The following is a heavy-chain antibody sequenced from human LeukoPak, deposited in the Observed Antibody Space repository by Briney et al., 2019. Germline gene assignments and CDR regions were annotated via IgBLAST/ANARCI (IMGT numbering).Heavy chain of an antibody. CDR1: GYTFTGYY. V-gene: IGHV1-2*02. D-gene: IGHD4-11*01. CDR2: INPNSGGT. CDR3: ARDAIVRDYSNSDY. Sequence: ASVKDSCKASGYTFTGYYIHWVRQAPGQGLEWMGWINPNSGGTNYAQKFQGRVTMTRDTSISTAYMELSRLTSDDTAVYYCARDAIVRDYSNSDYWGQGTLVTVSS. J-gene: IGHJ4*02.